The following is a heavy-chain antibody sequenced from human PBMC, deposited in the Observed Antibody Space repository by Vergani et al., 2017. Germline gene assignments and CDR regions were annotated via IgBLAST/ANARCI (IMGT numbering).Heavy chain of an antibody. D-gene: IGHD2-21*02. CDR3: ARNPYCGGDCYSDAFDI. J-gene: IGHJ3*02. CDR2: IYYSGST. V-gene: IGHV4-59*01. CDR1: GGSISSYY. Sequence: QVQLRESGPGLVKPSETLSLTCTVSGGSISSYYWSWIRQPPGKGLEWIGYIYYSGSTNYNPSLKSRVTISVDTSKNQFSLKLSSVTAADTAVYYCARNPYCGGDCYSDAFDIWGQGTMVTVSS.